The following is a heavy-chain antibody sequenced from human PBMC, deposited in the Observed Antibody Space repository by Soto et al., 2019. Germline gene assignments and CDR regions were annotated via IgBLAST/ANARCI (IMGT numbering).Heavy chain of an antibody. V-gene: IGHV1-18*01. CDR1: HYTFTSYR. CDR2: INPYKSNT. CDR3: ARYPTLGTVTFDY. D-gene: IGHD1-1*01. J-gene: IGHJ4*02. Sequence: QVQLVQSGAEVKKPGASVKGSCKASHYTFTSYRIRWVRQAPGQGLEWMGGINPYKSNTNYAQKLQSRVTMTRDTSTNTVYMQLSNLTSDDTAVYYCARYPTLGTVTFDYWGQGTLVTVSS.